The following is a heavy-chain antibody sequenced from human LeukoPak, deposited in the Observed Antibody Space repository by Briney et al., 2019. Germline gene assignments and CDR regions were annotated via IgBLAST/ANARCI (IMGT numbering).Heavy chain of an antibody. CDR1: GFTFSSYS. J-gene: IGHJ3*02. D-gene: IGHD3-9*01. CDR3: FKEEAGIRYFDWLPSAGAFDI. CDR2: ISSSSSTI. V-gene: IGHV3-48*01. Sequence: GGSLRLSCAASGFTFSSYSMNWVRQAPGKGREWVSYISSSSSTIYYADSVKGRFTISRDNAKNSLYLQMNSLRAEDTAVYFCFKEEAGIRYFDWLPSAGAFDIWGQGTMVTVSS.